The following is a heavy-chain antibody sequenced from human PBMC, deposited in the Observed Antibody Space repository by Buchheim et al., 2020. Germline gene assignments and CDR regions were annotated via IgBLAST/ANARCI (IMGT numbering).Heavy chain of an antibody. CDR3: ARRPRYCSGGSCGGWFDP. D-gene: IGHD2-15*01. J-gene: IGHJ5*02. Sequence: QLQLQESGPGLVKPSETLSLTCTVSGGSISSSSYYWGWIRQPPGKGLEWIGSIYYSGSTYYNPSLKSRVTIYVDTSKNQFSLKLSSVTAADTAVYYCARRPRYCSGGSCGGWFDPWGQGTL. CDR1: GGSISSSSYY. V-gene: IGHV4-39*01. CDR2: IYYSGST.